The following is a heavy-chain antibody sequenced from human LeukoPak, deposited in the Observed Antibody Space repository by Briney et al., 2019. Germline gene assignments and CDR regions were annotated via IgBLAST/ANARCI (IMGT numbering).Heavy chain of an antibody. D-gene: IGHD3-10*01. CDR1: GFTFSSYW. CDR3: ARDQRVWFGELPNYYYYMDV. J-gene: IGHJ6*03. CDR2: IKQDGSEK. V-gene: IGHV3-7*03. Sequence: GGSLRLSCAASGFTFSSYWMSWVRQAPGKGLEWVANIKQDGSEKYYVDSVKGRFTISRDNAKNSLYLQMNSLRAEDTAVYYCARDQRVWFGELPNYYYYMDVWGKGTTVTVSS.